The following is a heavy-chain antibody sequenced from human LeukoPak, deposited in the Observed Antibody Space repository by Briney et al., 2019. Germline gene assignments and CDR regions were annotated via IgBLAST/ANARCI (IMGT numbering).Heavy chain of an antibody. CDR1: GGTFSSYA. D-gene: IGHD3-22*01. CDR3: AGRVYYYDSSGYRLDAFDI. CDR2: IIPIFGTA. J-gene: IGHJ3*02. V-gene: IGHV1-69*05. Sequence: SVKVSCKASGGTFSSYAISWVRQAPGQGLEWMGGIIPIFGTANYAQKFQGRVTITTDESTSTAYMEPSSLRSEDTAVYYCAGRVYYYDSSGYRLDAFDIWGQGTMVTVSS.